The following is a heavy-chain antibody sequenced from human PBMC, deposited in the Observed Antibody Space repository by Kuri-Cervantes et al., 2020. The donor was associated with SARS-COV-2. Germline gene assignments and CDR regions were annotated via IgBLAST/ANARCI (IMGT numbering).Heavy chain of an antibody. CDR2: INHSGST. Sequence: SQTLSLTCAVYGGSSSGYYWSWIRQPPGKGLEWIGEINHSGSTNYNPSLKSRVTISVDTSKNQFSLKLSSVTAADTAVYYCARVRTIFGVVITPYYFDYWGQGTLVTVSS. D-gene: IGHD3-3*01. J-gene: IGHJ4*02. CDR1: GGSSSGYY. CDR3: ARVRTIFGVVITPYYFDY. V-gene: IGHV4-34*01.